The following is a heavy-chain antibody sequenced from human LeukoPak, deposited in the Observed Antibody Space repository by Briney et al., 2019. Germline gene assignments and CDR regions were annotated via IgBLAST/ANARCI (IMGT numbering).Heavy chain of an antibody. V-gene: IGHV4-4*07. CDR2: IYTSGST. CDR3: ARDSSWYLSYWFDP. J-gene: IGHJ5*02. CDR1: GGSISSYY. Sequence: ASATLSLTCTASGGSISSYYWSWIRPPAGKGLEWIGRIYTSGSTNYNPSLKSRVTMSVDTSKNQFSLKLSSVTAADTAVYYCARDSSWYLSYWFDPWGQGTLVTVSS. D-gene: IGHD6-13*01.